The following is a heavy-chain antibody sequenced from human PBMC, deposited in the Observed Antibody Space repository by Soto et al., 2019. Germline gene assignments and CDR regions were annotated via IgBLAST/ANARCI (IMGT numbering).Heavy chain of an antibody. CDR2: IRPDGSEK. V-gene: IGHV3-7*03. Sequence: EVQVVESGGGLAQPGGSLRVSCVGSGFTFRSYWMSWVRQAPGKGLEWVANIRPDGSEKYYVDSVKGRFTISRDNAKNSLYLQMSSLRAEDTAVYYCAREEGATVANNWFDSWGQGALVTVSS. J-gene: IGHJ5*01. D-gene: IGHD4-17*01. CDR1: GFTFRSYW. CDR3: AREEGATVANNWFDS.